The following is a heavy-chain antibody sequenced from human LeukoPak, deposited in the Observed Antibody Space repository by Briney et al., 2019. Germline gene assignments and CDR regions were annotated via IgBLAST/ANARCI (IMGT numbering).Heavy chain of an antibody. CDR3: ARDFDAFWSFDI. D-gene: IGHD3-9*01. V-gene: IGHV3-30*02. CDR1: GFIFSNYG. J-gene: IGHJ3*02. Sequence: GGSLRLSCAASGFIFSNYGMHWFGQLPGKGLEWVSFIRYDGSDKFYGDSVKGRFTISRDNSKNMLYLQMNSLRAEDTSVCYCARDFDAFWSFDIWGQGTMVTVSS. CDR2: IRYDGSDK.